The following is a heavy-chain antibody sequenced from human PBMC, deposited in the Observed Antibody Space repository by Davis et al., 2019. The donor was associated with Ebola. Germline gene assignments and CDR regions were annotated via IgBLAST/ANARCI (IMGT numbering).Heavy chain of an antibody. Sequence: GESLKISCAASGFTFSNYWMSWVRQAPGKGLEWVANMKEGGSEKDYVDSVKGRFSISRDNAKNSLYLQMNSLRAEDTAVYYCARRGDSGRYWGLDYWGQGTLVTVSS. J-gene: IGHJ4*02. V-gene: IGHV3-7*01. CDR3: ARRGDSGRYWGLDY. D-gene: IGHD1-26*01. CDR2: MKEGGSEK. CDR1: GFTFSNYW.